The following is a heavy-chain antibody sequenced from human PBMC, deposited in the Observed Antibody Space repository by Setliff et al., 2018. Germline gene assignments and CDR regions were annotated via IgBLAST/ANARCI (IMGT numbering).Heavy chain of an antibody. D-gene: IGHD3-10*01. CDR2: AYYSGYT. Sequence: PSETLSLTCTVYGGSFSNYYWSWIRQPPGKGMEWIGSAYYSGYTYYKPSLQSRVTMSVDTSKNQFSLKLTSVTAADTAVYYCARVDFTMIQGVIGHWGQGTLVTVSS. J-gene: IGHJ1*01. CDR1: GGSFSNYY. CDR3: ARVDFTMIQGVIGH. V-gene: IGHV4-59*12.